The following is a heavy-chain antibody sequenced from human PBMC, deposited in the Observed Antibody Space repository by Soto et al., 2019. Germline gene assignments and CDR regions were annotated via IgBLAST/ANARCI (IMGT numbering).Heavy chain of an antibody. CDR2: INPISAII. J-gene: IGHJ6*02. CDR3: ARGAVVSPDHNSEALYSDGMDG. D-gene: IGHD2-21*01. V-gene: IGHV1-69*17. CDR1: GGTCSIYD. Sequence: QVQLVQSGAEVQKPGSSGNVSCKASGGTCSIYDISWVRQAPGQGLEWMGGINPISAIINAAQKFQGRITITADKSTRTAYMGLSRLRSDDTAVYYCARGAVVSPDHNSEALYSDGMDGWGQGTTVAVS.